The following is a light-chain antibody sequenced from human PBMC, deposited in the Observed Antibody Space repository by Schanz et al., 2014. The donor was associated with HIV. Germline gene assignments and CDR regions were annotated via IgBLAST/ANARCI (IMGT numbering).Light chain of an antibody. CDR1: SSDVGGYDY. Sequence: QSALTQPASVSGSPGQSITISCTGDSSDVGGYDYVSWYQQHPGKAPKLIIYDVTDRPSGVSFRFSGSKSGNTASLTISGLQAEDEADYYCQSYDSSLSGHVVFGGGTKLTVL. CDR3: QSYDSSLSGHVV. J-gene: IGLJ2*01. CDR2: DVT. V-gene: IGLV2-14*03.